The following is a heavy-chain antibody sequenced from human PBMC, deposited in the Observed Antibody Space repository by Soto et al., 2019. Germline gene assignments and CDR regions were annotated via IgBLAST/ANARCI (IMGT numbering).Heavy chain of an antibody. CDR3: ARGGTAIDY. CDR2: ISAYNGNT. CDR1: GYTFTNFG. J-gene: IGHJ4*02. V-gene: IGHV1-18*01. D-gene: IGHD3-16*01. Sequence: QVQLVQSGAEVKKPGASVKVSCKTSGYTFTNFGLSWVRQAPGQGLEWMGWISAYNGNTNYAQNFQGRVTMTTDTSTSTAYMELRSLSSDVTAVHYCARGGTAIDYWGQGTLVTVSS.